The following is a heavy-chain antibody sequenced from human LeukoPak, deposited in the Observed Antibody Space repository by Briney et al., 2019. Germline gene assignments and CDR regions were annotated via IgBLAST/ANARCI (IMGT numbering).Heavy chain of an antibody. Sequence: SVKVSCTASGGTFSSYAISWVRQAPGQGLEWMGGIIPIFGTANYAQKFQGRVTITADESTSTAYMELSSLRSEDTAVYYCARGPLGYCSGGSCPFDYWGQGTLVTVSS. CDR3: ARGPLGYCSGGSCPFDY. D-gene: IGHD2-15*01. J-gene: IGHJ4*02. CDR2: IIPIFGTA. CDR1: GGTFSSYA. V-gene: IGHV1-69*01.